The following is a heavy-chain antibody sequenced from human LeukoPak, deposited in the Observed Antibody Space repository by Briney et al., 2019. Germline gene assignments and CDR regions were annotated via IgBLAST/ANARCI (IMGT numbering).Heavy chain of an antibody. CDR3: ARSLFRFLEWSYRSYYYYYMDV. CDR1: GYTFTSYD. J-gene: IGHJ6*03. D-gene: IGHD3-3*01. Sequence: ASVKVSCKASGYTFTSYDVNWVRQATGQGLEWMGWMNPISGDTGYALKFQGRVTMSRNTSISTAYMELSSLRSEDTAVYFCARSLFRFLEWSYRSYYYYYMDVWGKGTTVTVSS. V-gene: IGHV1-8*01. CDR2: MNPISGDT.